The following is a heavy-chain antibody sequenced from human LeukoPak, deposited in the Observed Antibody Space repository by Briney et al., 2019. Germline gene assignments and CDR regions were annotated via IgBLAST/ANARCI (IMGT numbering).Heavy chain of an antibody. CDR3: ARVSHARSSGVDC. J-gene: IGHJ4*02. Sequence: SETLSLTCTVSGGSIYNNNYYWGWIRQPPGKGLEWIGSIYYSGSTYYNPSLKSRVTISIDTSKNQFSLKVSSVTAADTAVYYCARVSHARSSGVDCWGQGTLVTVSS. V-gene: IGHV4-39*07. D-gene: IGHD6-19*01. CDR1: GGSIYNNNYY. CDR2: IYYSGST.